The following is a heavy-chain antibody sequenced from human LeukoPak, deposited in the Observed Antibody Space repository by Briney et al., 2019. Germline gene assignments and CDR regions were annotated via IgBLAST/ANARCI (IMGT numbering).Heavy chain of an antibody. D-gene: IGHD3-16*01. V-gene: IGHV5-51*01. J-gene: IGHJ2*01. CDR2: IYIGDSDP. CDR3: AKEKSFGYWCFDL. CDR1: GYRFSTSW. Sequence: GESLKISCQGSGYRFSTSWIAWVRQAPGKGLEWVGSIYIGDSDPRYSPSFQGHVTMSADKSVNTASLQWNSLQASDTGIYYCAKEKSFGYWCFDLWGRGTLVAVCS.